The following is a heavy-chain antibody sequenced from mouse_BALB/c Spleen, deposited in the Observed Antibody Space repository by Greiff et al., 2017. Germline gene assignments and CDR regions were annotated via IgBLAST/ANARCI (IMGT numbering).Heavy chain of an antibody. CDR2: IDPANGYT. J-gene: IGHJ2*01. D-gene: IGHD1-2*01. CDR3: ARLATAAPFDY. CDR1: GFTIKDYY. Sequence: VQLQQSGAELVRSGASVKLSCTASGFTIKDYYMHWVKQRPEQGLEWIGRIDPANGYTKYDPKFQGKATITADTSSNTAYLQLSSLTSEDTAVYYCARLATAAPFDYWGQGTTLTVSA. V-gene: IGHV14-3*02.